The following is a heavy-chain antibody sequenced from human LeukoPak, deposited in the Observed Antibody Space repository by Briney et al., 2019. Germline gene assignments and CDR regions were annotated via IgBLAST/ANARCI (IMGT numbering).Heavy chain of an antibody. D-gene: IGHD1-26*01. CDR1: GGTISGGGYY. Sequence: SQTLSLTCTVLGGTISGGGYYWRCIRQPPGKGLGWSGFIYDSGSTSYNSSLKSRVAISVDRSKNQFSLKLSSVTAADTAVYYCARDSPKRYSGSYLDYWGQGTLVTVSS. CDR3: ARDSPKRYSGSYLDY. V-gene: IGHV4-30-2*01. CDR2: IYDSGST. J-gene: IGHJ4*02.